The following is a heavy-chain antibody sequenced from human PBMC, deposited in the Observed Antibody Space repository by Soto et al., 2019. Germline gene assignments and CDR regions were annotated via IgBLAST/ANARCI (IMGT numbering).Heavy chain of an antibody. D-gene: IGHD5-18*01. CDR2: ISGSGGST. Sequence: GGSLRLSCAASGFTFSSYAMSWVRQAPGKGLEWVSAISGSGGSTYYADSVKGRFTISGDNSKNTLYLQMNSLRAEDTAVYYCAKAVDTAMVCVLCGFDYWGQGTLVTVSS. V-gene: IGHV3-23*01. CDR3: AKAVDTAMVCVLCGFDY. J-gene: IGHJ4*02. CDR1: GFTFSSYA.